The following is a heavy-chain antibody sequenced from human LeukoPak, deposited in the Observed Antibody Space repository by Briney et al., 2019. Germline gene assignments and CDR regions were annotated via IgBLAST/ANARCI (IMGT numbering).Heavy chain of an antibody. V-gene: IGHV3-30*18. CDR1: GFTFSSYG. Sequence: PGRSLRLSCAASGFTFSSYGMHWVRQAPGKGLEWVAVISYDGSNKYYADSVKGRFTISRDNSKNTLYLQMNSLGAEDTAVYYCAKDKYFDWLLHFYFDYWGQGTLVTVSS. CDR3: AKDKYFDWLLHFYFDY. J-gene: IGHJ4*02. CDR2: ISYDGSNK. D-gene: IGHD3-9*01.